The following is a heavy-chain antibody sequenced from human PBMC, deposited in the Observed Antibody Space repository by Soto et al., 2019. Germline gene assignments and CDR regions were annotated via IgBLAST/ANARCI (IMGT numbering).Heavy chain of an antibody. CDR2: IYSGGST. D-gene: IGHD3-22*01. J-gene: IGHJ3*02. V-gene: IGHV3-66*01. Sequence: EVQLVESGGGWVQPGGSLRLSCAASGFTVSSNYMSWVRQAPGKGLEWVSVIYSGGSTYYADSVKGRFTISRDNSKNTLYLQMNSLGAEDTAVYYCAREYESSGYYRFAFDIWGQGTMVTVSS. CDR1: GFTVSSNY. CDR3: AREYESSGYYRFAFDI.